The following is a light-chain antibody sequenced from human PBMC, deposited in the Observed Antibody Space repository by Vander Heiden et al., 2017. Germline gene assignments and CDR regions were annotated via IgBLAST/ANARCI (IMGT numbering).Light chain of an antibody. V-gene: IGLV1-44*01. Sequence: VLTQPPSASGTPGQRVTISCSGTNSNIGINVVNWYHHVPGAAPKLLIFGNSRRASGVPDRFSGSKSGTSASLAISGLQSEDEADYYCEAWDDSLTLWVFGGGTKVTVL. CDR2: GNS. J-gene: IGLJ3*02. CDR1: NSNIGINV. CDR3: EAWDDSLTLWV.